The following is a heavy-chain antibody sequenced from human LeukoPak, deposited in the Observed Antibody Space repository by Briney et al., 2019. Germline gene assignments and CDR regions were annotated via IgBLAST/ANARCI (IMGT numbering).Heavy chain of an antibody. V-gene: IGHV1-18*01. D-gene: IGHD2-21*02. Sequence: ASVKVSCKASGYTFTSYGISWVRQAPGQGLEWMGWISAYNSNTNYAQKLQGRVTMTTDTSTSTAYMELRSLRSDDTAVYYCARVLSIVVVTAADFDYWGQGTLVTVSS. CDR3: ARVLSIVVVTAADFDY. J-gene: IGHJ4*02. CDR1: GYTFTSYG. CDR2: ISAYNSNT.